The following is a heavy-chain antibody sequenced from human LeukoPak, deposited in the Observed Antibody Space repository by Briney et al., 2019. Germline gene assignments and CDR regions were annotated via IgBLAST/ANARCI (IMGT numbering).Heavy chain of an antibody. CDR1: GYSFTSYW. Sequence: ASVKVSCKGSGYSFTSYWIGWVRQMPGKGLEWMGIIYPGDSDTRYSPSFQGQVTISADKSISTAYLQWSSLKASDTAMYYCARSFLENGDYVAWGQGTLVTVSS. V-gene: IGHV5-51*01. D-gene: IGHD4-17*01. CDR2: IYPGDSDT. J-gene: IGHJ4*02. CDR3: ARSFLENGDYVA.